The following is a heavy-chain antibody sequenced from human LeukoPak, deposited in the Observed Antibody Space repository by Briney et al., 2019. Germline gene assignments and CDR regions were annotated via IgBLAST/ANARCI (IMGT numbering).Heavy chain of an antibody. J-gene: IGHJ4*02. Sequence: PSETLSLTCTVSGGSISSYYWSWIRQPPGKGLEWIGDIYYSGSTNYNPSLKSRVTISVDTSKNQFSLRLSSVTAADTAVYYCARRPIVAVPAPIDYWGQGNLVTVSS. V-gene: IGHV4-59*08. CDR3: ARRPIVAVPAPIDY. CDR1: GGSISSYY. D-gene: IGHD2-2*01. CDR2: IYYSGST.